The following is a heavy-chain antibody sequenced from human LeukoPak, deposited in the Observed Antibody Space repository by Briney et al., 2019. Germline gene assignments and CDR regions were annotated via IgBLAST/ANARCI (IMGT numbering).Heavy chain of an antibody. J-gene: IGHJ6*02. D-gene: IGHD3-22*01. V-gene: IGHV3-11*01. Sequence: GGSLRLSCAASGFTFNDYYMSWIRQAPGKGLEWVSYMSSSGSTIYFADSVKGRFTISRDNAKNSLYLQMNSLRAEDTAVYYCARAQGGGPYYDSSGSKWGMDVWGQGTTVTVSS. CDR2: MSSSGSTI. CDR3: ARAQGGGPYYDSSGSKWGMDV. CDR1: GFTFNDYY.